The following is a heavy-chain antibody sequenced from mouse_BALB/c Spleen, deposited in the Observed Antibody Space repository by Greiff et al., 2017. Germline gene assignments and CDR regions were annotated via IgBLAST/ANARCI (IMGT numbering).Heavy chain of an antibody. J-gene: IGHJ4*01. V-gene: IGHV2-9*02. CDR3: AREGGSAMDY. CDR1: GFSLTSYG. CDR2: IWAGGST. Sequence: QVQLKESGPGLVPPSQSLSITCTVSGFSLTSYGVHWVRQPPGKGLEWLGVIWAGGSTNYNSALMSRLSISKDNSKSQVFLKMNSLQTDDTAMYYCAREGGSAMDYWGQGTSVTVSS.